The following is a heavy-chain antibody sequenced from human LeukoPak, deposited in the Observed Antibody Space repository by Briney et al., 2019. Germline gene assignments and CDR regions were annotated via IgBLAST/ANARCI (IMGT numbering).Heavy chain of an antibody. CDR2: INHSGST. CDR3: ARGHKYYDFWSGYYTGMEY. CDR1: GGSFSGYY. Sequence: SETLSLTCAVYGGSFSGYYWSWIRQPPGKGLDWIGEINHSGSTNYNPSLKSRVTISVDTSKNQFSLKLSSVTAADTAVYYCARGHKYYDFWSGYYTGMEYWGQGTLVTVSS. D-gene: IGHD3-3*01. J-gene: IGHJ4*02. V-gene: IGHV4-34*01.